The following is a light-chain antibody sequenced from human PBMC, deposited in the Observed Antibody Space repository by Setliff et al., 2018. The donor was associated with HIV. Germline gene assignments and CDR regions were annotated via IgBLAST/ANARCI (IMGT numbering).Light chain of an antibody. J-gene: IGLJ1*01. Sequence: QSALTQPRSMSGSPGQSVTISCTGTSSDVGGYTYVSWYQPHPGKAPKLMIYDVTKRPSGVPDRFSGSKSGNTASLTISGLQAEDEADYYCCSYAGSYTYVFATGTKVTVL. CDR3: CSYAGSYTYV. CDR2: DVT. V-gene: IGLV2-11*01. CDR1: SSDVGGYTY.